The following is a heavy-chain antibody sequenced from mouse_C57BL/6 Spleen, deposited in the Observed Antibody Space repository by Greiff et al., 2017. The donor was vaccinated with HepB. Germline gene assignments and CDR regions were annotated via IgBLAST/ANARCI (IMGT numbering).Heavy chain of an antibody. J-gene: IGHJ1*03. CDR1: GYTFTSYW. CDR3: ARRGVVTTVVARDWYFDV. D-gene: IGHD1-1*01. Sequence: QVQLQQPGAELVKPGASVKLSCKASGYTFTSYWMHWVKQRPGQGLEWIGMIHPKSGSTNYNEKFKGKATLTVDKSSSTAYMQLSSLTSEDSAVYYCARRGVVTTVVARDWYFDVWGTGTTVTVSS. CDR2: IHPKSGST. V-gene: IGHV1-64*01.